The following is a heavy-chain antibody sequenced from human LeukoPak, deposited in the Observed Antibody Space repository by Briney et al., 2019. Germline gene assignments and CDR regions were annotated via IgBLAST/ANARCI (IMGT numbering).Heavy chain of an antibody. V-gene: IGHV4-39*01. CDR3: ARGDFWSGQQLDY. CDR2: IYFSGST. Sequence: SETLSLTCTVSGGSISSSSYYWGWTRQPPGKGLELIGSIYFSGSTAYSPSLKSRVNISVDTSKNQFSLKLSSVTAADTAVYYCARGDFWSGQQLDYWGQGTLVTVSS. J-gene: IGHJ4*02. CDR1: GGSISSSSYY. D-gene: IGHD3-3*01.